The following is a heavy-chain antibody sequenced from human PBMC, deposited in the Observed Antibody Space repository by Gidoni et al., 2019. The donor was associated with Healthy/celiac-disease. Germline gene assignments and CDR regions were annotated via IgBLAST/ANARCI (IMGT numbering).Heavy chain of an antibody. Sequence: QVQLVESGGGVVQPGRSMRLSCAASGLTFSSYAMHWVSQAPVKGLEWVAVIWYDGSNKSYADSVNGRFTISRDNSKNTLYLQMNSLRAEDTAVYYCARDRLPYSGSYWNYYYYYGMDVWGQGTTVTVSS. J-gene: IGHJ6*02. V-gene: IGHV3-33*01. CDR1: GLTFSSYA. CDR2: IWYDGSNK. D-gene: IGHD1-26*01. CDR3: ARDRLPYSGSYWNYYYYYGMDV.